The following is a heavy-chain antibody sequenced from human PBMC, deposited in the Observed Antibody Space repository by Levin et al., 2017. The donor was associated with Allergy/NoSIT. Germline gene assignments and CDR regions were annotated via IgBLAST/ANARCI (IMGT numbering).Heavy chain of an antibody. J-gene: IGHJ5*01. D-gene: IGHD3-16*01. CDR3: ARDSYDLGGGKNWFDS. CDR1: GGSISSYF. CDR2: MCSSGST. V-gene: IGHV4-4*07. Sequence: SETLSLTSAVSGGSISSYFWSWIRQPAGKGLEWIGRMCSSGSTNYNPSLKSRVTMSVDTSKNQFSLKLSSVTAADTAVYYCARDSYDLGGGKNWFDSWGQGTLATVSS.